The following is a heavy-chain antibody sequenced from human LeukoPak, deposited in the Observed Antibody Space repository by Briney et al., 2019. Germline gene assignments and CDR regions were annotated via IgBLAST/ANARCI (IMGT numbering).Heavy chain of an antibody. CDR2: ISGSGAST. CDR1: GFTVSSNY. J-gene: IGHJ4*01. D-gene: IGHD6-13*01. CDR3: AKLGQLATEVVY. Sequence: GGSLRLSCAVSGFTVSSNYMSWVRQAPGKGLEWVSAISGSGASTNYADSVKGRFTISRDNSKNTLYLQMNSLRAEDTAVYYCAKLGQLATEVVYWGQGTLVTVSS. V-gene: IGHV3-23*01.